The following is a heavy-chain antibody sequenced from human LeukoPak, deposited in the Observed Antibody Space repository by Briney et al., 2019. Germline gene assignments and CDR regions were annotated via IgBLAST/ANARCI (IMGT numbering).Heavy chain of an antibody. V-gene: IGHV1-24*01. CDR3: ARASCSGGSCYRLNTDY. J-gene: IGHJ4*02. CDR2: FDPEDGET. Sequence: ASVKVSCKVSGYTLTELPMHWVRQAPGKGLEWMGGFDPEDGETIYAQKFQGRVTMTEDTSTDTAYMELSSLRSEDTAVYYCARASCSGGSCYRLNTDYWGQGTLVTVSS. D-gene: IGHD2-15*01. CDR1: GYTLTELP.